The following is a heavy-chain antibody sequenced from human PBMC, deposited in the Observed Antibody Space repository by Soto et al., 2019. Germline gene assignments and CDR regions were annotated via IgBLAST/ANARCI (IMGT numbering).Heavy chain of an antibody. J-gene: IGHJ6*02. CDR2: ISGSGGST. CDR1: GFTFSSYA. Sequence: PGGSLRLSCAASGFTFSSYAMSWVRQAPGKGLEWVSAISGSGGSTYYADSVKGRFTISRDNSKNTLYLQMNSLRAEDTAVYYCAKTVTTLFYYYYGMDVWGQGTTVTVSS. D-gene: IGHD4-17*01. CDR3: AKTVTTLFYYYYGMDV. V-gene: IGHV3-23*01.